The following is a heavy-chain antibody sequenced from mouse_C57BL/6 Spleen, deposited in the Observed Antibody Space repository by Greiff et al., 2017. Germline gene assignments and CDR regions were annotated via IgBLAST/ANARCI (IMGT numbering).Heavy chain of an antibody. D-gene: IGHD2-1*01. Sequence: VQLKESGPELVKPGASVKMSCKASGYTFTDYNMHWVKQSHGKSLEWIGYINPNNGGTSYNQTFKGKATLTVNQSSSTAYMERRRLTSEDSAVYYCARSLIYSLAMDYWGQGTSVTVSS. CDR1: GYTFTDYN. V-gene: IGHV1-22*01. CDR3: ARSLIYSLAMDY. CDR2: INPNNGGT. J-gene: IGHJ4*01.